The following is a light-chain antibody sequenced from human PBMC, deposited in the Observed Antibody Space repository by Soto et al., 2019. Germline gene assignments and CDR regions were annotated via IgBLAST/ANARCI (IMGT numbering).Light chain of an antibody. J-gene: IGLJ1*01. V-gene: IGLV2-8*01. Sequence: QSVLTQPPSASGSPGQSVTISCTGTSSDVGGYNYVSWYQQHPGKAPKLMIYEVSKRPSGVPDRFSGSKSGNTASLAVSGLQAEDDADYYGGSDAGHNAYVFRSGNQVRVL. CDR2: EVS. CDR1: SSDVGGYNY. CDR3: GSDAGHNAYV.